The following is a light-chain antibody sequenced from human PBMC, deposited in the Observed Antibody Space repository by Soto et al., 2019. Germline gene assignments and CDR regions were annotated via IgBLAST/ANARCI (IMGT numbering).Light chain of an antibody. CDR2: GAS. V-gene: IGKV3-11*01. CDR1: QSVSSY. CDR3: QQYDNLPLT. Sequence: IVLTQSPATLSLSPGERATLSCRASQSVSSYLAWYQQKPGQAPRLLSYGASTRATGIPARFSGSGSGTDFTFTISSLKPEDIATYYCQQYDNLPLTFGGGTKVDIK. J-gene: IGKJ4*01.